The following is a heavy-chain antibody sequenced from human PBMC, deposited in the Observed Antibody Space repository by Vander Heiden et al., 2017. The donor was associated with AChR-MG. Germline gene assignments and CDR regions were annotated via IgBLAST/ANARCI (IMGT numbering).Heavy chain of an antibody. CDR3: ARDFGRSF. Sequence: EVQLVESGGGLVKPGGSLRLSCEASEFSFNTYSMNGVRQAPGKGLEWVSSISGSSSDIYYADSVKGRFTISRDNAKNSLYLQMNSLRAEDTAVYYCARDFGRSFWGQGTLVTVSS. J-gene: IGHJ4*02. CDR1: EFSFNTYS. CDR2: ISGSSSDI. V-gene: IGHV3-21*01. D-gene: IGHD2-15*01.